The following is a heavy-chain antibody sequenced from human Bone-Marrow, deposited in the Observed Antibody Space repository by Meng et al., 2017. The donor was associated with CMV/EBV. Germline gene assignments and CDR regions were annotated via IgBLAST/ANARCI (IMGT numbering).Heavy chain of an antibody. Sequence: KVSCKGSGYSSSSYWIGWVRQRPGKGREWMGFIYPGDSDTRYSPSFQCQVITSADKSISTAYLQRSSLKAADTAMYYCARHHLPYYDFWSGYYRGLGFDPWGQGTLVTVSS. D-gene: IGHD3-3*01. J-gene: IGHJ5*02. CDR3: ARHHLPYYDFWSGYYRGLGFDP. V-gene: IGHV5-51*01. CDR2: IYPGDSDT. CDR1: GYSSSSYW.